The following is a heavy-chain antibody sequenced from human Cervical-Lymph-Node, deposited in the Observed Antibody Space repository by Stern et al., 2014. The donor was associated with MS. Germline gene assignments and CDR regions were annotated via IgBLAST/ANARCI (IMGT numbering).Heavy chain of an antibody. CDR3: ARDSLVNRRWSIGHAFDI. CDR2: IYYSGST. Sequence: QVQLQESGPGLVKPSETLSLTCTVSGGSISSYYWSWIRQPPGKGLEWIGYIYYSGSTNYNPSLKSRVTISVDTSKNQFSLKLSSVTAADTAVYYCARDSLVNRRWSIGHAFDIWGQGTMVTVSS. J-gene: IGHJ3*02. V-gene: IGHV4-59*01. CDR1: GGSISSYY. D-gene: IGHD2-15*01.